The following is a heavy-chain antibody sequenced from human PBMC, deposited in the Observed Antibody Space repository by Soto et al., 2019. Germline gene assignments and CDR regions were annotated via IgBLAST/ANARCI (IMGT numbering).Heavy chain of an antibody. D-gene: IGHD2-15*01. V-gene: IGHV1-46*01. J-gene: IGHJ1*01. CDR1: GYIFTAYS. CDR3: AREENCSDGICYSEYFQR. CDR2: VNPSGGST. Sequence: QVQLEQSGAEVKKPGASVKVSCKASGYIFTAYSMHWVRRAPGHGLQWMGVVNPSGGSTNYAQKFQGRITLTRDTSRNTFYMDLSSLTSEDTAVYYCAREENCSDGICYSEYFQRWGQGTLVTVSS.